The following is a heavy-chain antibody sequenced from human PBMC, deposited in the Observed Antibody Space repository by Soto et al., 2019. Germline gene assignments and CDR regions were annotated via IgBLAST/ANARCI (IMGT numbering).Heavy chain of an antibody. V-gene: IGHV1-8*01. J-gene: IGHJ5*02. D-gene: IGHD2-15*01. Sequence: ASVKVSCKASGYTFTSYDFNWVRQATGQGLEWMGWMNPNSGNTGYTQKFQGRVTMTRNTSISTAYMELSSLRSEDTAVYYCARALQIDYCSGGSCYWEPWFDPWGQGTLVTVPS. CDR3: ARALQIDYCSGGSCYWEPWFDP. CDR2: MNPNSGNT. CDR1: GYTFTSYD.